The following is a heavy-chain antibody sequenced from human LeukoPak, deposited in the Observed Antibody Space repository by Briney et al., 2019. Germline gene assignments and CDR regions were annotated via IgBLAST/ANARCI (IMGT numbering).Heavy chain of an antibody. CDR2: IGGSGGST. Sequence: PGGTLRLSCAASGSTFSTSGMSWVRQAPGKGLEWVSAIGGSGGSTYYADSVKGRFTVSRDNSKNSLYLQMSSLTAADTAVYYCAKDRSIGTYYTFDHWGQGTLVTVSS. CDR1: GSTFSTSG. V-gene: IGHV3-23*01. J-gene: IGHJ4*02. CDR3: AKDRSIGTYYTFDH. D-gene: IGHD1-26*01.